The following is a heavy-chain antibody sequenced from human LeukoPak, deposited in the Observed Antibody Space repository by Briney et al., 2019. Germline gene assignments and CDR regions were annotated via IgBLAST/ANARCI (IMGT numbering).Heavy chain of an antibody. CDR2: IRGKANNYAT. Sequence: GGSLRLSCAASGFPFSASAMHWVRQASGKGLEWLGHIRGKANNYATAYAASVKGRFIISRDDSKNTAYLQVNSLKTEDTAVYYCSRQIDYHDDSAYPYWGQGTLVTVSS. V-gene: IGHV3-73*01. J-gene: IGHJ4*02. D-gene: IGHD3-22*01. CDR3: SRQIDYHDDSAYPY. CDR1: GFPFSASA.